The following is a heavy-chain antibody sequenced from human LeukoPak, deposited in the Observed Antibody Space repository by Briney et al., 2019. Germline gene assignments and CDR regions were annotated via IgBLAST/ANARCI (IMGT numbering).Heavy chain of an antibody. CDR3: ARHTAYYYDSSGYYYIPYYFDY. Sequence: SETLSLTCAVYGGSFSGYYWSWIRQPPGKGLEWIGEINHSGSTNYNPSLKSRVTISVDTSKNQFSLKLNSVTAADTAVYYCARHTAYYYDSSGYYYIPYYFDYWGQGTLVTVSS. J-gene: IGHJ4*02. V-gene: IGHV4-34*01. D-gene: IGHD3-22*01. CDR2: INHSGST. CDR1: GGSFSGYY.